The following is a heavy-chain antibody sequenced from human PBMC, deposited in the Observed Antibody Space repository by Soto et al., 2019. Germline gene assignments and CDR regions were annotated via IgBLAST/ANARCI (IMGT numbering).Heavy chain of an antibody. J-gene: IGHJ4*02. D-gene: IGHD3-22*01. V-gene: IGHV3-23*01. CDR1: GFTFSSYA. CDR3: AKLKYFYDSSAYVDY. Sequence: EVQLLESGGGLVQPGGSLRLSCAASGFTFSSYAMSWVRQAPGKGLDWVSAISGSGGSTYYADSVKGRFTSSRDNSKNTLYLQMSSLRAEDTAVYYCAKLKYFYDSSAYVDYWGQGSLVTVSS. CDR2: ISGSGGST.